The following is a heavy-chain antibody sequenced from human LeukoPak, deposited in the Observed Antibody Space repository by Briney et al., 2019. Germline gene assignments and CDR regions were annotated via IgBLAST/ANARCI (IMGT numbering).Heavy chain of an antibody. D-gene: IGHD5-18*01. Sequence: SQTLSLTCTVSGGSISSGGYYWSWIRQPPGKGLEWIGYIYHSGSTYYNPSLKSRVTISVDRSKNQLSLKLSSVTAADTAVYYCARVKGSDVDTGVDYWGQGPLVTVSS. CDR2: IYHSGST. V-gene: IGHV4-30-2*01. J-gene: IGHJ4*02. CDR1: GGSISSGGYY. CDR3: ARVKGSDVDTGVDY.